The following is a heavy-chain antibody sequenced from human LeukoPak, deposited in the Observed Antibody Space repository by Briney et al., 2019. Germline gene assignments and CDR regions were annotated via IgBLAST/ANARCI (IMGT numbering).Heavy chain of an antibody. CDR3: ARNRQVGYCSGGSCAAYYY. Sequence: ASVKVSCKASGGTFSSYAISWVRQAPGQGLEWMGRIIPILGIANYAQKFQGRVTITAGKSTSTAYMELSSLRSEDTAVYYCARNRQVGYCSGGSCAAYYYWGQGTLVTVSS. J-gene: IGHJ4*02. CDR2: IIPILGIA. D-gene: IGHD2-15*01. V-gene: IGHV1-69*04. CDR1: GGTFSSYA.